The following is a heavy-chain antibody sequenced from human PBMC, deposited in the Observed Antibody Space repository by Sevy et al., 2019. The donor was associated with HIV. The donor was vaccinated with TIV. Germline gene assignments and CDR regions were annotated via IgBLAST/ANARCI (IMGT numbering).Heavy chain of an antibody. CDR1: GFMFSNYA. V-gene: IGHV3-30-3*01. CDR2: ISYDGGAT. D-gene: IGHD7-27*01. CDR3: ARVWGFLNGEYYFDS. J-gene: IGHJ4*02. Sequence: GGSLRLSCATSGFMFSNYAMHWVRQAPGKGLEWVAVISYDGGATYYAESVKGRFTISRDSSKDTLYLQMNSLRPEDTAMYFCARVWGFLNGEYYFDSWGQGTLVTVSS.